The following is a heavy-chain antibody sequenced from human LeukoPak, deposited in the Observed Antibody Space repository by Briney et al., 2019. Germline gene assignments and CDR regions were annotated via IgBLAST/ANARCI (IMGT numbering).Heavy chain of an antibody. Sequence: GGSLRLSCAASGFTFSSYEMNWVRQAPGKGLEWVSYISSSGSTIYYADSVKGRFTISRDNAKNSLYLQMNSLRDEDTAVYYCARDRYYGSGPYDYWGQGTLVTVSS. CDR3: ARDRYYGSGPYDY. CDR1: GFTFSSYE. D-gene: IGHD3-10*01. CDR2: ISSSGSTI. V-gene: IGHV3-48*03. J-gene: IGHJ4*02.